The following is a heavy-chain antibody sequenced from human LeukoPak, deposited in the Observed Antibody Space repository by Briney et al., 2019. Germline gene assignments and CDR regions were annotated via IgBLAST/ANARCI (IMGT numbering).Heavy chain of an antibody. Sequence: TSSETLSLTCAVYGRSFSGYYWSWIRQPPGKGLEWIGEINHSGSTNYNPSLKSRVTISVDTSKNQFSLKLSSVTAADTAVYYCASRVGATKGGYYFDYWGQGTLVTVSS. CDR3: ASRVGATKGGYYFDY. CDR1: GRSFSGYY. J-gene: IGHJ4*02. D-gene: IGHD1-26*01. V-gene: IGHV4-34*01. CDR2: INHSGST.